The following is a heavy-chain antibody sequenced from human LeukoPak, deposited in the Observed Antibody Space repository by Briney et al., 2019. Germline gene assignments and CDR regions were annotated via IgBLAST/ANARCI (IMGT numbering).Heavy chain of an antibody. D-gene: IGHD2-21*02. J-gene: IGHJ5*02. CDR1: GGSISSSSYY. CDR3: ARGGQPLLGNWFDP. CDR2: IYYSGST. Sequence: SETLSLTCTVSGGSISSSSYYWGWIRQPPGKGLEWIGSIYYSGSTYYNPSLKSRVTISVDTSKNQFSLKLSSVTAADTAVYYCARGGQPLLGNWFDPWGQGTLVTVSS. V-gene: IGHV4-39*01.